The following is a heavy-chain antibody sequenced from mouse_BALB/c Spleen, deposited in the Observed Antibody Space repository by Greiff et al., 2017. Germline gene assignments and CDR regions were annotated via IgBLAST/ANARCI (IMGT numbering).Heavy chain of an antibody. CDR1: GFTFNTYA. Sequence: EVHLVESGGGLVQPKGSLKLSCAASGFTFNTYAMNWVRQAPGKGLEWVARIRSKSNNYATYYADSVKDRFTISRDDSQSMLYLQMNNLKTEDTAMYYCVTYYYGSSYYFDYWGQGTTLTVSS. V-gene: IGHV10-1*02. J-gene: IGHJ2*01. D-gene: IGHD1-1*01. CDR2: IRSKSNNYAT. CDR3: VTYYYGSSYYFDY.